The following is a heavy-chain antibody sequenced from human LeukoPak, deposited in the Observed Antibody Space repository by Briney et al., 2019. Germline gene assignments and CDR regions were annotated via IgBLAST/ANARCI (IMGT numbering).Heavy chain of an antibody. CDR1: GFTFSDYY. D-gene: IGHD2-15*01. CDR3: ASYCSGGSCYSDFVY. Sequence: GGSLRLSCAASGFTFSDYYMSWIRQAPGKGLEWVSYISSSGSTIYYADSVKGRFTISRDNAKNSLYLQMNSLRAEDTAVYYCASYCSGGSCYSDFVYWGQGTLVTVSS. J-gene: IGHJ4*02. CDR2: ISSSGSTI. V-gene: IGHV3-11*01.